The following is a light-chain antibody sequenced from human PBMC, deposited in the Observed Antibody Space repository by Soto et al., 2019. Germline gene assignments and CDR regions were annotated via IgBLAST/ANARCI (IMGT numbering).Light chain of an antibody. CDR1: YSNIGSNF. CDR2: DNT. J-gene: IGLJ2*01. V-gene: IGLV1-51*01. CDR3: GTWDSSLNVGL. Sequence: QSVLTQSSSVSAAAGQKVTISCSGSYSNIGSNFVSWYQHFPGSAPKLFIYDNTQRPSGIPDRCSGSKSCSSATMGITGLQTGTDADYDCGTWDSSLNVGLFGGGTKLTVL.